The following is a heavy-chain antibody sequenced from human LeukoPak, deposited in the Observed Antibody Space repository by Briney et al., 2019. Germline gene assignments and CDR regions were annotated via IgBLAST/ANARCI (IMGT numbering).Heavy chain of an antibody. D-gene: IGHD5-12*01. V-gene: IGHV3-30*14. CDR1: GFTFSSYA. CDR3: AREKVARYYFDY. CDR2: ISYDGSNK. Sequence: GRSLRLSCAASGFTFSSYAMHWVRQAPGKGLEWVAVISYDGSNKYYADSVKGRFTISRDNSKNTLYLQMNSLRAEDTAVYYCAREKVARYYFDYWGQGTLVTVSS. J-gene: IGHJ4*02.